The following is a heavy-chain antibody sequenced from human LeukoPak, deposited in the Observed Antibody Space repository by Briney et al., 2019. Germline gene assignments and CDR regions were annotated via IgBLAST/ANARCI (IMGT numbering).Heavy chain of an antibody. J-gene: IGHJ6*02. CDR2: ISYDGSNK. CDR3: AKGTMGYYYYGMDV. CDR1: GFTFSSYG. V-gene: IGHV3-30*18. D-gene: IGHD3-10*01. Sequence: GSLRLSCAASGFTFSSYGMHWVRQAPGKGLEWVAVISYDGSNKYYADSVKDRFTISRDNSKNTLYLQMNSLRAEDTAVYYCAKGTMGYYYYGMDVWGQGTTVTVSS.